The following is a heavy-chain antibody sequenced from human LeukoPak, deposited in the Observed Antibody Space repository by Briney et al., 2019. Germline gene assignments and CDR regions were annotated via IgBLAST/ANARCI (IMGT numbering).Heavy chain of an antibody. CDR1: GFTFSSYA. Sequence: GGSLRLSCAASGFTFSSYAMSWVRQAPGKGLECVSAISGSGGNTYYADSVKGRFTISRDNSKNMLYLQMNSLRAEDTAVYYCAKVSGRIQIWPQPFGDGMDVWGQGTTVTVSS. D-gene: IGHD3-10*01. CDR2: ISGSGGNT. CDR3: AKVSGRIQIWPQPFGDGMDV. J-gene: IGHJ6*02. V-gene: IGHV3-23*01.